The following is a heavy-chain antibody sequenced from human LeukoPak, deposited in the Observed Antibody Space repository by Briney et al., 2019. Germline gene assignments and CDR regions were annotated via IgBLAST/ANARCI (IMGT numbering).Heavy chain of an antibody. J-gene: IGHJ4*02. Sequence: GASVKVSCKASGYTFTSYDINWVRQATGQGLEWMGWMNPNSGNTGYAQKFQGRVTITADKSTSTAYMELSSLRSEDTAVYYCATSYYDFWSGYFLSIWGQGTLVTVSS. CDR1: GYTFTSYD. CDR3: ATSYYDFWSGYFLSI. CDR2: MNPNSGNT. V-gene: IGHV1-8*01. D-gene: IGHD3-3*01.